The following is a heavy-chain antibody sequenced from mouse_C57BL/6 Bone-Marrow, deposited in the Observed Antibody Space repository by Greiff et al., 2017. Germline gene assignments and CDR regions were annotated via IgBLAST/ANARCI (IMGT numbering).Heavy chain of an antibody. CDR1: GFSLTSYG. J-gene: IGHJ3*01. CDR3: ATPMITTGFAY. Sequence: VQRVESGPGLVQPSQSLSITCTVSGFSLTSYGVHWVRQSPGKGLEWLGVIWSGGSTDYNAAFISRLSISKDNSKSQVFFKMNSLQADDTAIYYCATPMITTGFAYWGQGTLVTVSA. V-gene: IGHV2-2*01. CDR2: IWSGGST. D-gene: IGHD2-4*01.